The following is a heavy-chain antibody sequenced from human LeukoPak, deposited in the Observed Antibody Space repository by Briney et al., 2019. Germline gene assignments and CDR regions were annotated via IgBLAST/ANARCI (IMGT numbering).Heavy chain of an antibody. CDR1: GGSISSSNW. CDR2: IYHSGST. J-gene: IGHJ5*02. CDR3: ARGIFPRVVVPAATIWFDP. Sequence: SGTLSLTCAVSGGSISSSNWWSWVRQPPGKGLEWIGEIYHSGSTNYNPSLKSRVAISVDKSKNQFSLKLSSVTAADTAVYYCARGIFPRVVVPAATIWFDPWGQGTLVTVSS. V-gene: IGHV4-4*02. D-gene: IGHD2-2*01.